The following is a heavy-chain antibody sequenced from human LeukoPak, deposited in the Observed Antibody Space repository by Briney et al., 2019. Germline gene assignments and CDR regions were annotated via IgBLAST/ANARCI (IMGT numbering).Heavy chain of an antibody. CDR1: GFTFSSYG. J-gene: IGHJ5*01. V-gene: IGHV3-30*18. CDR2: IPHDGSNK. D-gene: IGHD2-2*02. CDR3: AKNRVPTAITPDS. Sequence: GGSLRLSCAASGFTFSSYGMHWVRQAPGKGLEWVAVIPHDGSNKYYTDSVKGRFTISRDNSKNTLYLQMNSLRAEDTAVYYCAKNRVPTAITPDSWGQGTLVTVSS.